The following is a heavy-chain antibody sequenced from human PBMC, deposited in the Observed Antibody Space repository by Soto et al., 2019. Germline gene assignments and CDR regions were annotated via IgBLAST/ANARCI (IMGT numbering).Heavy chain of an antibody. D-gene: IGHD3-10*01. J-gene: IGHJ4*02. CDR1: GGSISSGGYS. Sequence: SETLSLTCAVSGGSISSGGYSWSWIRQPPGKGLEWIGYIYHSGSTYYNPSLKSRVTISVDRSKNQFSLKLSSVTAADTAVYYCARAGRDYYGSGSLAYFDYWGQGTMVTVYS. CDR2: IYHSGST. V-gene: IGHV4-30-2*01. CDR3: ARAGRDYYGSGSLAYFDY.